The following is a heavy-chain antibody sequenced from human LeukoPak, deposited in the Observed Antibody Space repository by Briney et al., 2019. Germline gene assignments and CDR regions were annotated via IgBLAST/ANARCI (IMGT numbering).Heavy chain of an antibody. D-gene: IGHD5-12*01. CDR3: ARPPDDRGYDNGGDY. CDR1: GYSFTSYW. V-gene: IGHV5-51*01. CDR2: IYPGDSDT. J-gene: IGHJ4*02. Sequence: GESLKISCKGSGYSFTSYWIGWVRQMPGKGLEWMGIIYPGDSDTRYSPSFQGQVTISADKSISTAYLQWSSLKASDTAMYYCARPPDDRGYDNGGDYWGQGTLVTVSS.